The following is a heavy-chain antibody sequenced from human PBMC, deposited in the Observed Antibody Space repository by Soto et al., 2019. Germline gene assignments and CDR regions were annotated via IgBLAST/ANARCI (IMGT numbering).Heavy chain of an antibody. CDR1: GGSISSGGYY. J-gene: IGHJ6*03. CDR2: IYYSGST. CDR3: ARVLGYCSGGSCLNYYYYYYMDV. V-gene: IGHV4-31*03. Sequence: SETLSLTCTVSGGSISSGGYYWSWIRQHPGKGLEWIGYIYYSGSTYYNPSLKSRVTISVDTSKNQFSLKLSSVTAADTAVYYCARVLGYCSGGSCLNYYYYYYMDVWGKGTTVTVSS. D-gene: IGHD2-15*01.